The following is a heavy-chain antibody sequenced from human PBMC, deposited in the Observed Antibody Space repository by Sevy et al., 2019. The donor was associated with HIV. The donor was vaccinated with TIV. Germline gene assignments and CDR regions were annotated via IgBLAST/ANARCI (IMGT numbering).Heavy chain of an antibody. Sequence: GESLKISCKVSGFTFSVYTMHWVRRAPGKGLEWVSSISRTTTTYYADSVRGRFTISRDNAKNSLYLEMNSLRDDDTAVYYCAREAYYYDSREENWFDPWGQGTLVTVSS. D-gene: IGHD3-22*01. CDR2: ISRTTTT. CDR1: GFTFSVYT. CDR3: AREAYYYDSREENWFDP. J-gene: IGHJ5*02. V-gene: IGHV3-48*02.